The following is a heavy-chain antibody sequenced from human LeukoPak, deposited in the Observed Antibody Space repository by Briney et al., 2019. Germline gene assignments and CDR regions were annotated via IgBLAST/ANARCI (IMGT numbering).Heavy chain of an antibody. CDR3: ARNPSLYGDYVLGPDY. D-gene: IGHD4-17*01. CDR1: GFTFSSYA. J-gene: IGHJ4*02. V-gene: IGHV3-23*01. CDR2: ISGSGGST. Sequence: GGSLRLSYAASGFTFSSYAMSWVRQAPGKGLEWVSAISGSGGSTYYADSVKGRFTISRDNSKNTVYLQMNSLRAEDTAVYYCARNPSLYGDYVLGPDYWGQGTLVTVSS.